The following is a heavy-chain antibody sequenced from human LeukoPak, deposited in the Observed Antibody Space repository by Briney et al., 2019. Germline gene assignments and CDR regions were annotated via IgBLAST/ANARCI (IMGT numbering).Heavy chain of an antibody. CDR3: ARDELVAAFDY. Sequence: GGSLRLSCAASGFTFSSYAMHWVRQAPGKGLEWVAVISYDGSNKYFADSVKGRFTISRDNSKNTLYLQMNSLRAEDTAVYYCARDELVAAFDYWGQGTLVTVSS. D-gene: IGHD2-15*01. CDR1: GFTFSSYA. CDR2: ISYDGSNK. V-gene: IGHV3-30-3*01. J-gene: IGHJ4*02.